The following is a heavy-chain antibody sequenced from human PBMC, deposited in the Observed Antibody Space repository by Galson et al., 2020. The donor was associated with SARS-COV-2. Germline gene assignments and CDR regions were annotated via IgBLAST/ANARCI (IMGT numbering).Heavy chain of an antibody. CDR3: ARHGASSGWYEVIDF. CDR2: IYPDDSYT. CDR1: GYSFTNYW. Sequence: GESLKISCKGSGYSFTNYWNGWVRQMPGKGPEWMGIIYPDDSYTKYSPSFRGQVTISGDKSLSIAYLQWSSLKASDTAMYYCARHGASSGWYEVIDFWGQGTLVTVSS. V-gene: IGHV5-51*01. J-gene: IGHJ4*02. D-gene: IGHD6-19*01.